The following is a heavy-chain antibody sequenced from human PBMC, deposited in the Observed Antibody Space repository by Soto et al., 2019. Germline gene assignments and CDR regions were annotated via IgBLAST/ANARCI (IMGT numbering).Heavy chain of an antibody. V-gene: IGHV4-59*08. Sequence: SETLSLTCTVSGGSISSYYWSWIRQPPGKGLEWIGYIYYSGSTNYNPSLKSRVTISVDTSKNQFSLKLSSVTAADTAVYYCARHGYGDYDYYFDYWGQGTLVTVSS. CDR1: GGSISSYY. J-gene: IGHJ4*02. D-gene: IGHD4-17*01. CDR2: IYYSGST. CDR3: ARHGYGDYDYYFDY.